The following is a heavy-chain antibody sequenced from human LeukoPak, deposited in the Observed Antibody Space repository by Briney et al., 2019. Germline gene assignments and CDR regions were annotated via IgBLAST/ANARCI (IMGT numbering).Heavy chain of an antibody. J-gene: IGHJ3*02. V-gene: IGHV3-30-3*02. CDR3: AKSYYDFWSGYPPDDAFDI. Sequence: GGSLRLSCAASGFTFSSYAMHWVRQAPGKGLEWVAVISYDGSNKYYADSVKGRFTISRDNSKNTLYLQMNSLRAEDTAVYYCAKSYYDFWSGYPPDDAFDIWGQGTMVTVSS. CDR2: ISYDGSNK. D-gene: IGHD3-3*01. CDR1: GFTFSSYA.